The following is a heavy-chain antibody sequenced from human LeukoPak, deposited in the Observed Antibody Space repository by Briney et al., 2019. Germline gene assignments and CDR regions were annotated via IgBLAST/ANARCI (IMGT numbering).Heavy chain of an antibody. D-gene: IGHD5-18*01. CDR2: ISGSGGNT. Sequence: GGSLRLSCAASGFTFNNYAMNWVRQAPGKGLEWVSTISGSGGNTYYADSVKGRFTISRDNSENTLYLQMNSLRAEDTAVYYCARALGYSYGDYFDYWGQGTLVTVSS. CDR3: ARALGYSYGDYFDY. CDR1: GFTFNNYA. V-gene: IGHV3-23*01. J-gene: IGHJ4*02.